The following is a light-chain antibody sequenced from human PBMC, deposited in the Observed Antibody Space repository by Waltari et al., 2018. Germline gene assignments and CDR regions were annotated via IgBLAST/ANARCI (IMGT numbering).Light chain of an antibody. J-gene: IGKJ1*01. CDR2: GAS. CDR3: QHYVSLPAT. V-gene: IGKV3-20*01. Sequence: EIVLTQSPGTLSLSPGERATLYCRASQSVSRTLAWYQQKPGQAPRLLIYGASTRATGIPERFSGGGSGTDFSLTISRLEPEDFAVYYCQHYVSLPATFGQGTKVEVK. CDR1: QSVSRT.